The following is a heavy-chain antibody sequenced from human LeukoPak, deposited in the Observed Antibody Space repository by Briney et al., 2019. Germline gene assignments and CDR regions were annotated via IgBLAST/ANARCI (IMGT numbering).Heavy chain of an antibody. Sequence: PGRSLRLSCAASGFTFSSYAMHWVRQAPGKGLEWVAVISYDGSNKYYADSVKGRFTISRDNSKNTPYLQMNSLRAEDTAVYYCARPQVVVPAAILDYWGQGTLVTVSS. CDR1: GFTFSSYA. D-gene: IGHD2-2*02. CDR2: ISYDGSNK. CDR3: ARPQVVVPAAILDY. J-gene: IGHJ4*02. V-gene: IGHV3-30*01.